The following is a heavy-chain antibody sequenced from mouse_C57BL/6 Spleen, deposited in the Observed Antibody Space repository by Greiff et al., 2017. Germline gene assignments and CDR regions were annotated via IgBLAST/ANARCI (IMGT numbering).Heavy chain of an antibody. CDR1: GYTFTSYW. J-gene: IGHJ2*01. CDR2: IDPSDSYT. CDR3: ARTGSGYG. D-gene: IGHD3-2*02. Sequence: QVQLQQPGAELAKPGASVKLSCKASGYTFTSYWMQWVKQRPGQGLEWIGEIDPSDSYTNYNQKFKGKATLTVDTSSSTAYMQLSSLTSEDSAVYYCARTGSGYGWGQGTTLTVSS. V-gene: IGHV1-50*01.